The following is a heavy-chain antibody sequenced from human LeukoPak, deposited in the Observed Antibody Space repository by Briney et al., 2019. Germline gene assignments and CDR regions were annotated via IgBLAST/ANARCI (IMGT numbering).Heavy chain of an antibody. D-gene: IGHD4-17*01. CDR1: GFSISSHG. V-gene: IGHV3-23*01. J-gene: IGHJ4*02. Sequence: GGSLRLSWAASGFSISSHGMSWVRQAPGKGLELVSVSGSGGSTFYANSVKGRFTVSRDNSKNTVYMQMNSLRADDAAVYYCVKGLHYGEADWGQGTRVTVSS. CDR3: VKGLHYGEAD. CDR2: SGSGGST.